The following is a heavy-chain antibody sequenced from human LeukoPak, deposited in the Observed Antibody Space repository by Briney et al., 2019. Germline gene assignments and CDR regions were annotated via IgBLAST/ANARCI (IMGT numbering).Heavy chain of an antibody. CDR1: GFTFSSNS. D-gene: IGHD1-26*01. V-gene: IGHV3-30*02. CDR2: IRYGGNDE. J-gene: IGHJ4*02. CDR3: AKDRSESYFYFDF. Sequence: TGGSRRLSCTASGFTFSSNSMHWVRQAPGKGLEWVAFIRYGGNDERYADSVKGRFTISRDNSKNTLYLQMNSLRAEDTAVYYCAKDRSESYFYFDFWGQGTLVTVSS.